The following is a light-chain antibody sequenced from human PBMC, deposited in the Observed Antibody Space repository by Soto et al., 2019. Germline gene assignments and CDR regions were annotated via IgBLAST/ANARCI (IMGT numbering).Light chain of an antibody. CDR3: SSYTSSSNYV. J-gene: IGLJ1*01. CDR1: SGDIGGYDY. CDR2: EVS. V-gene: IGLV2-14*01. Sequence: QSALTQPRSVSGSPGQSVTISCTGTSGDIGGYDYVSWYQQHPAKAPKLMIFEVSNRPSGISSRFSGSKSGNTASLTISGLQAEDEADYYCSSYTSSSNYVFGTGTKLTVL.